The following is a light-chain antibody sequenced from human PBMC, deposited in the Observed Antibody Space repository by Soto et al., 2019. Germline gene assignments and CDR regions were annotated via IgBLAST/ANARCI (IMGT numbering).Light chain of an antibody. Sequence: DIQMTQSPSSLSASVGDRVTITCQASQAISNYLNWYQQKPGIAPKLLIYDASNLETGVPSRFSGSGSGTDFTFTISSLQPEDVATYYCQQYDSVPFTFGPGTKVDIK. J-gene: IGKJ3*01. V-gene: IGKV1-33*01. CDR2: DAS. CDR3: QQYDSVPFT. CDR1: QAISNY.